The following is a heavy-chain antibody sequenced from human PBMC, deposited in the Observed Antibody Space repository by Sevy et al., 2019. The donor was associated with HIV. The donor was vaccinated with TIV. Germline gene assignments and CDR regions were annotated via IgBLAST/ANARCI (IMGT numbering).Heavy chain of an antibody. CDR3: ARDQHDYGGNLRTGWFDP. J-gene: IGHJ5*02. V-gene: IGHV3-30-3*01. D-gene: IGHD4-17*01. CDR1: GFNFSSYD. Sequence: GGSLRLSCAASGFNFSSYDMHWVRQAPGRGLEWVAVISYDGSTKYYADSVKGRFTISRDNSKNTLFLQMISLRPEDTSVYYCARDQHDYGGNLRTGWFDPWGQGTLVTVSS. CDR2: ISYDGSTK.